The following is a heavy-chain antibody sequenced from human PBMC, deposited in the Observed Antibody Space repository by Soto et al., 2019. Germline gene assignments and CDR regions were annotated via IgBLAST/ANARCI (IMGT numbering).Heavy chain of an antibody. V-gene: IGHV3-23*01. CDR1: GFTFISYA. J-gene: IGHJ4*02. Sequence: EVQLLESGGGLVQPGGSLRLSCAASGFTFISYAMSWVRQAPGKGLEWVSAISGSGGSTYYADSVKGRFTISRDNSKNTLYLQMNSLRAEDTAVYYCAKDHGNLPHFDYWGQGTLVTVSS. CDR3: AKDHGNLPHFDY. CDR2: ISGSGGST.